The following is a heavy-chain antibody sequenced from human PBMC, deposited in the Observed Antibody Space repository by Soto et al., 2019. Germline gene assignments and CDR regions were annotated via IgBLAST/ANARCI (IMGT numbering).Heavy chain of an antibody. D-gene: IGHD1-26*01. J-gene: IGHJ4*02. Sequence: SCAASGFTFSAFWMSWVRRAPGRGLEWVANIKEDGSETYYVDSVEGRFTISRDNAKKSLYLQMNSLRAEDTALYYCARGGSHSSDSWGQGALVTVPQ. CDR2: IKEDGSET. CDR1: GFTFSAFW. CDR3: ARGGSHSSDS. V-gene: IGHV3-7*05.